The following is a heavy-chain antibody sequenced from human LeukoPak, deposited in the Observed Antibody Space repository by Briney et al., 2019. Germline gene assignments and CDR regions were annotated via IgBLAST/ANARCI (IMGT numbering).Heavy chain of an antibody. CDR1: GYSSTSYW. CDR3: ARQGSGYYQDYYYYYMDV. Sequence: GESPKISCKVSGYSSTSYWIAWVRQMPGKGLEWMGIIYPGYSDTRYSPSFQGQVTISADKSISTAYLQWSSLKASDTAMYYCARQGSGYYQDYYYYYMDVWGKGTTVTISS. J-gene: IGHJ6*03. V-gene: IGHV5-51*01. D-gene: IGHD3-22*01. CDR2: IYPGYSDT.